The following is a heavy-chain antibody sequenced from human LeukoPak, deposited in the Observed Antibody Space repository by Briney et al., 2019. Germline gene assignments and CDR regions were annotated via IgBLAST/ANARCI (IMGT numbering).Heavy chain of an antibody. CDR2: ISSSGSTI. D-gene: IGHD2-21*02. Sequence: PGGSLRLSCAASGFTFSSYEMNWVRQAPGKGLEWVSYISSSGSTIYYADSVKGRFTISRDNAKNSLYLQMNSLRAEDTAVYYCATLSRNGDCGDYWGQGTLVTVSS. V-gene: IGHV3-48*03. J-gene: IGHJ4*02. CDR3: ATLSRNGDCGDY. CDR1: GFTFSSYE.